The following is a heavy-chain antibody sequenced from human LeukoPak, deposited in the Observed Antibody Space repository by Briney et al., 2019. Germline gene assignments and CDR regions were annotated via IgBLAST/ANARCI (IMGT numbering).Heavy chain of an antibody. V-gene: IGHV1-18*01. CDR2: ISAYNGNT. Sequence: GASVKVSFKASGYTFTIYGISWVRQAPGQGLEWMGWISAYNGNTNYAQKLQGRVTMTTDTSTSTAYMELRSLRSDDTAVYYCARDTRGYSYGSTDYWGQGTLVTVSS. CDR1: GYTFTIYG. D-gene: IGHD5-18*01. CDR3: ARDTRGYSYGSTDY. J-gene: IGHJ4*02.